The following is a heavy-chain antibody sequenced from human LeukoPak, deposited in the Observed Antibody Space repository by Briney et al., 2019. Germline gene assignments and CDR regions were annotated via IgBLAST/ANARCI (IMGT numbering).Heavy chain of an antibody. CDR3: ARAGDYYFDY. CDR1: GGSISNTAYY. Sequence: PSETLSLTCTVSGGSISNTAYYWGWIRQSPGKGLEWIAIIHYNGATYYNPSLRSRVLVSADTSKNQFSLTLNSVAAADTAVYYCARAGDYYFDYWGQGTLVTVSS. CDR2: IHYNGAT. D-gene: IGHD2-21*02. V-gene: IGHV4-39*07. J-gene: IGHJ4*02.